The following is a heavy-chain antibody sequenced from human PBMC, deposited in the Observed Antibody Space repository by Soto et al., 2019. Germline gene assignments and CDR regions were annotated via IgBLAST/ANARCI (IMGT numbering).Heavy chain of an antibody. CDR2: ISVSGGST. D-gene: IGHD2-8*01. CDR3: ATSHVFHYYYYNMDV. J-gene: IGHJ6*02. V-gene: IGHV3-23*01. CDR1: GFTFSDYA. Sequence: EVQLLESGGGLVQPGGSLRLSCAASGFTFSDYAMSWVRQAPGKGLEWVSVISVSGGSTYYADSVKGRFTISRDNSKNTLYLQMNTLRAEDTAVYYCATSHVFHYYYYNMDVWGQGTTVTVSS.